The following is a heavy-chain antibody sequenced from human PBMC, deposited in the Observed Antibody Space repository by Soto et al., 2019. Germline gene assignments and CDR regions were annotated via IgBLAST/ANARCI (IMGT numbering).Heavy chain of an antibody. D-gene: IGHD3-3*01. CDR3: ARDFAYFDS. J-gene: IGHJ4*02. Sequence: PSETLSLTCTVSGGSFKSGSYSWSWIRQPPGTGLEWIGYVYHTGRTSYNTSLKSRVSISMDTSKNQFSLNLDSVTAADTAVYFCARDFAYFDSWGQGTLVTVSS. V-gene: IGHV4-61*01. CDR1: GGSFKSGSYS. CDR2: VYHTGRT.